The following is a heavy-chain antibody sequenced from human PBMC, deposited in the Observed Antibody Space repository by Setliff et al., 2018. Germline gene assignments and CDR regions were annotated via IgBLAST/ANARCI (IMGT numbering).Heavy chain of an antibody. CDR1: GGSFSGYY. V-gene: IGHV4-4*07. CDR2: IYIGGSA. D-gene: IGHD6-19*01. Sequence: PSETLSLTCAVYGGSFSGYYWSWIRQPAGKGLEWIGHIYIGGSANYNPSLKSRVTMSIDTSKNQFSLKLSSVTAADMAVYYCAREQWLDPPGYYYMDVWAKGTTVTVS. J-gene: IGHJ6*03. CDR3: AREQWLDPPGYYYMDV.